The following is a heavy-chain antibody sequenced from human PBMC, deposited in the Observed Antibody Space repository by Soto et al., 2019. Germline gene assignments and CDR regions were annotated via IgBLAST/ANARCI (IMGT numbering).Heavy chain of an antibody. J-gene: IGHJ6*02. Sequence: QVQLVQSGGEAKKPGASVKVSCKASGYTFSDYGISWVRQAPGQRPEYMGWISTNNGNTKYAQNIQGRVTMTTDTSTSTGYMELRSLRPDDTAVYYCAIQRAGAYGMDVWGQGTTVTVSS. CDR1: GYTFSDYG. CDR3: AIQRAGAYGMDV. V-gene: IGHV1-18*01. CDR2: ISTNNGNT. D-gene: IGHD3-10*01.